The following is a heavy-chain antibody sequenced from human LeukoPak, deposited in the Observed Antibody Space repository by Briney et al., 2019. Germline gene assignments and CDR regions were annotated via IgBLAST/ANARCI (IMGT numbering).Heavy chain of an antibody. V-gene: IGHV3-21*01. Sequence: GGSLRLSCAASGFTFSTYSMNWVRQAPGKGLEWVSSITSSSASIYYADSVKGRFTISRDNAKNSLYLQMNSLRAEDTAVYYCARAYSGSYGLGYYYMDVWGKGTTVTISS. CDR3: ARAYSGSYGLGYYYMDV. D-gene: IGHD1-26*01. J-gene: IGHJ6*03. CDR1: GFTFSTYS. CDR2: ITSSSASI.